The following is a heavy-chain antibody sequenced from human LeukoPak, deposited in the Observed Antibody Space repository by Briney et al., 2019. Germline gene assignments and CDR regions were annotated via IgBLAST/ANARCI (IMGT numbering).Heavy chain of an antibody. J-gene: IGHJ4*02. CDR1: GFTFSSYA. CDR2: ISGSGGST. CDR3: AKDLEWGATNYGQY. D-gene: IGHD1-26*01. V-gene: IGHV3-23*01. Sequence: HPGGSLRLSCAASGFTFSSYAMSWVRQAPGKGLEWVSAISGSGGSTYYADSVKGRFTISRDNSKNTLYLQMNSLRAEDTAVYYCAKDLEWGATNYGQYWGQGTLVTVSS.